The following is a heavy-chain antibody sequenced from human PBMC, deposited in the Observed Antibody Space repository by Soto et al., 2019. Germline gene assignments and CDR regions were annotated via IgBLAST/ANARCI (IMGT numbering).Heavy chain of an antibody. D-gene: IGHD3-22*01. J-gene: IGHJ4*02. Sequence: ASVKVSCKASGYTFTSYAMHWVRQAPGQRLEWMGWINAGNGNTKYSQKFQGRVTITRDTSASTAYMELSSLRSEDTAVYYCASKYYYDSSGYYIAPYYFDYWGQGTLVTVSS. V-gene: IGHV1-3*01. CDR1: GYTFTSYA. CDR3: ASKYYYDSSGYYIAPYYFDY. CDR2: INAGNGNT.